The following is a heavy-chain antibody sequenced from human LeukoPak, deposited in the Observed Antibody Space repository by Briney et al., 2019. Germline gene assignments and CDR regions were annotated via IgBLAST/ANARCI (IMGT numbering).Heavy chain of an antibody. CDR3: AKWGPHCVGDYCPALDS. V-gene: IGHV3-7*01. J-gene: IGHJ4*02. CDR2: RNQDGSKK. D-gene: IGHD2-21*02. CDR1: RFTFSNYW. Sequence: GGSLRLSCVASRFTFSNYWMSWVRQAPGKGLEWVANRNQDGSKKVYADSMKGRFTISRDNAKESLYLRLNSLRADDTAVYYCAKWGPHCVGDYCPALDSWGQGTLVTVSS.